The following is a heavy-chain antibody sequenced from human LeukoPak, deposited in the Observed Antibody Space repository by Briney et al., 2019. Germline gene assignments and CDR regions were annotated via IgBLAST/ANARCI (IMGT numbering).Heavy chain of an antibody. J-gene: IGHJ4*02. CDR1: GFTFSNYN. CDR3: ARRSPNYYFDY. Sequence: GGSLRLSCAASGFTFSNYNMNCVRQAPGKGLEWVSSISSSNNYIYYADSVKGRFTISRDNAKNSLYLQMNSLRAEDTAVYYCARRSPNYYFDYWGQGTPVTVSS. CDR2: ISSSNNYI. V-gene: IGHV3-21*01.